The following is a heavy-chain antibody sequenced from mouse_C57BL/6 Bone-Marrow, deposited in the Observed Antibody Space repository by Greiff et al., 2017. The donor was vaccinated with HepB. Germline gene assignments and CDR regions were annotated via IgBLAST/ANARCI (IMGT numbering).Heavy chain of an antibody. CDR1: GFTFSSYA. CDR2: ISDGGSYT. Sequence: DVHLVESGGGLVKPGGSLKLSCAASGFTFSSYAMSWVRQTPEKRLEWVATISDGGSYTYYPDNVKGRFTISRDNAKTNLYLQMSHLKSEDTAMYYCARRLWSDYYAIDYWGQGTSVTVSS. V-gene: IGHV5-4*01. CDR3: ARRLWSDYYAIDY. J-gene: IGHJ4*01. D-gene: IGHD1-1*02.